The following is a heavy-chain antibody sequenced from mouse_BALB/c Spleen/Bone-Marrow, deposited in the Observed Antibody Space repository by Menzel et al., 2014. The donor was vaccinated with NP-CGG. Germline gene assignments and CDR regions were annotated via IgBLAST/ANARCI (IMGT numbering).Heavy chain of an antibody. CDR3: ARRGSNHWYFDV. Sequence: LMESGGGLVQPGGSRKLSCAASGFTFSSFGMHWVRQAPEKGLEWVAYISSGSSTIYYADTVKGRFTISRDNPKNTLFLQMTSLRSEDTAMYYCARRGSNHWYFDVWGAGTTGTVSS. J-gene: IGHJ1*01. V-gene: IGHV5-17*02. D-gene: IGHD1-1*01. CDR2: ISSGSSTI. CDR1: GFTFSSFG.